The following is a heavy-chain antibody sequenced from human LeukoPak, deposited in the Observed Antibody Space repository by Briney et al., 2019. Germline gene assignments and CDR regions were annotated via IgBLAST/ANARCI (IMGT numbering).Heavy chain of an antibody. V-gene: IGHV1-24*01. D-gene: IGHD2-2*01. CDR1: GYTLTELS. CDR3: ARVGGEGYCSSTSCYDY. J-gene: IGHJ4*02. CDR2: FDPEDGET. Sequence: ASVKVSCKVSGYTLTELSMHWVRQAPGKGLEWMGGFDPEDGETIYAQKFQGRVTMTEDTSTDTAYMELSSLRSEDTAVYYCARVGGEGYCSSTSCYDYWGQGTLVTVSS.